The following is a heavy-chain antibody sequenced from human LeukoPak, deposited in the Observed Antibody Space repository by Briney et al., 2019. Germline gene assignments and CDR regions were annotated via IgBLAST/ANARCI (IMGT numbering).Heavy chain of an antibody. CDR2: ISSSSSTI. D-gene: IGHD2-15*01. CDR1: GFTFSSYS. J-gene: IGHJ6*02. V-gene: IGHV3-48*04. Sequence: GGSLRLSCAASGFTFSSYSMNWVRQAPGKGLEWVSYISSSSSTIYYADSVKGRFTISRDNAKNSLYLQMNSLRAEDTAVYYCARESRPYCSGGSCYYYYYGMDVWGQGTTVTVSS. CDR3: ARESRPYCSGGSCYYYYYGMDV.